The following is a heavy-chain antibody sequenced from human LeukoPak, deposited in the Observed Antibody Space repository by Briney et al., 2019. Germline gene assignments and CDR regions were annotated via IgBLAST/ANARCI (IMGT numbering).Heavy chain of an antibody. J-gene: IGHJ5*02. CDR3: VRDGEGVAISVNYWFDP. CDR1: GGTFSSHT. D-gene: IGHD3-10*01. V-gene: IGHV1-69*01. CDR2: IIPIFGTA. Sequence: GASVKVSCKASGGTFSSHTINWVRQAPGQGLEWMGGIIPIFGTANYAQKFQGRVTITAVESTSTAYMELRSLRSEDTAVYYCVRDGEGVAISVNYWFDPWGQGTLVTVSS.